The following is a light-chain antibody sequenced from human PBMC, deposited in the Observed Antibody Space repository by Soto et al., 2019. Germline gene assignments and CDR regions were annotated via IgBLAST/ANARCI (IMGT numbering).Light chain of an antibody. CDR3: QQYNDWPPGYT. CDR2: GAS. CDR1: QSVSSN. Sequence: EIVMTQSPATLSVSPGERATLYCRASQSVSSNLGWYQHQPGQAPRLLIYGASTRATGIPARFSGSGSGTDFTLTISGLQSEDFAVYYCQQYNDWPPGYTFGQGTKVEIK. J-gene: IGKJ2*01. V-gene: IGKV3-15*01.